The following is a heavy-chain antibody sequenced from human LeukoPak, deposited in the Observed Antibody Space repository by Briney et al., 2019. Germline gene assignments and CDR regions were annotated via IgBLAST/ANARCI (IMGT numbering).Heavy chain of an antibody. D-gene: IGHD2-2*01. CDR1: GFTFSSYW. Sequence: GGSLRLSCAASGFTFSSYWMHWVRQAPGKGLLWVSRINTDGSATYYADSVKGRITISRDNSKNTVFLQINSLRAEDTALYYCAKGTRVSCSGATCYEFDYWGQGTLVTVSS. CDR3: AKGTRVSCSGATCYEFDY. J-gene: IGHJ4*02. V-gene: IGHV3-74*01. CDR2: INTDGSAT.